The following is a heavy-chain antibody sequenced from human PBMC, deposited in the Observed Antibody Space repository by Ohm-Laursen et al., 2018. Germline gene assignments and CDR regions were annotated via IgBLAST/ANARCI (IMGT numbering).Heavy chain of an antibody. V-gene: IGHV4-59*07. CDR1: SGSISSYY. CDR2: IDYRGST. J-gene: IGHJ4*02. D-gene: IGHD6-19*01. CDR3: ATTTMDTSGWFGNYFDS. Sequence: SDTLSLTCTVSSGSISSYYWSWIRQPPGKGLEWIGYIDYRGSTKYNPSLRSRVTMSIDTSRNQFSLKLSSVTAADTAVYCCATTTMDTSGWFGNYFDSWGQGTLVTVSA.